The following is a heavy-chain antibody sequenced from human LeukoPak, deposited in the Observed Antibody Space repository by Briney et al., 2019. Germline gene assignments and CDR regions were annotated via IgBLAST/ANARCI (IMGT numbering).Heavy chain of an antibody. J-gene: IGHJ4*02. CDR3: ARPYYDSSGYSFDS. D-gene: IGHD3-22*01. V-gene: IGHV3-48*04. CDR1: GFTFSSYS. Sequence: GGSLRLSCAASGFTFSSYSMNWVRQAPGKGLEWVSHISSSSSTIYYADSVKGRFTISRDNAKNSLYLQMNSLRAEDTAVYYCARPYYDSSGYSFDSWGQGTLVTVSS. CDR2: ISSSSSTI.